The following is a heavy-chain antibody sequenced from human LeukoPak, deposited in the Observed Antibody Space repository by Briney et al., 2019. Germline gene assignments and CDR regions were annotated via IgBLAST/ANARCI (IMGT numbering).Heavy chain of an antibody. CDR3: ATGAAASYYFDY. CDR2: INPNSGNT. D-gene: IGHD6-13*01. V-gene: IGHV1-2*02. Sequence: GASVKVSCKASGYKFIGNYMHWVRQAPGQGLEWMGWINPNSGNTKYAQKFQGRVTMTEDTSTDTAYMELSSLRSEDTAVYYCATGAAASYYFDYWGQGTLVTVSS. J-gene: IGHJ4*02. CDR1: GYKFIGNY.